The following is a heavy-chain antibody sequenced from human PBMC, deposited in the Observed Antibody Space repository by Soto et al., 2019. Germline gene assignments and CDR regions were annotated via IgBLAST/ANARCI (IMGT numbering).Heavy chain of an antibody. V-gene: IGHV4-31*03. D-gene: IGHD2-15*01. J-gene: IGHJ3*02. CDR3: ASLVVVVAASPDDAFDI. CDR2: IYYSGST. CDR1: GGSISSGGYY. Sequence: QVQLQESGPGLVKPSQTLSLTCTVSGGSISSGGYYWSWIRQHPGKGLEWIGYIYYSGSTYYNPSLKSRVTIAVDTSTNQFSLELRSVTAADTAVYYCASLVVVVAASPDDAFDIWGQGTMVTVSS.